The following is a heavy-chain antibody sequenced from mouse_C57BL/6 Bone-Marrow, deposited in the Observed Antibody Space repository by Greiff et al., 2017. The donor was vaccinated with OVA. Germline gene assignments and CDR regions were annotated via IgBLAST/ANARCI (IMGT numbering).Heavy chain of an antibody. Sequence: EVQGVEPGAELVRPGASVKLSCTASGFNIKDDYMHWVKQRPEQGLEWIGWIDPENGDTDYASKFQGKATITTDTTSNTAYLQLSSLTPEDTAIYDCTTYRYWGQGTTLTVSS. J-gene: IGHJ2*01. CDR3: TTYRY. CDR1: GFNIKDDY. V-gene: IGHV14-4*01. CDR2: IDPENGDT.